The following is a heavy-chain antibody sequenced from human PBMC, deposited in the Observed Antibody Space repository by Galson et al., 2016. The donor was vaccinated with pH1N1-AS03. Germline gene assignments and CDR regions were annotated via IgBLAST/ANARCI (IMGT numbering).Heavy chain of an antibody. Sequence: PALVTPTQTLTLTCIFSGFSLTTNEMRVGWIRQPPGKALEWLALIYWDDDKRYNSALKSRLTIPKDTPKNQVFLRMTNMDSVNTATYYCANGGSGRYLDYWGQGTLVTVSS. V-gene: IGHV2-5*08. J-gene: IGHJ4*02. CDR3: ANGGSGRYLDY. D-gene: IGHD6-19*01. CDR1: GFSLTTNEMR. CDR2: IYWDDDK.